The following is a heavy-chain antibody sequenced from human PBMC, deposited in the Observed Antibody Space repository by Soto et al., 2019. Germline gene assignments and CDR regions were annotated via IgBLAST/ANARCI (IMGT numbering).Heavy chain of an antibody. CDR3: ARAPGSSGWYGEVWFDP. V-gene: IGHV1-2*02. CDR1: GYTFTGYY. D-gene: IGHD6-19*01. CDR2: INPNSGGT. Sequence: ASVKVSFKASGYTFTGYYMHWLRQAPGQGLEWMGWINPNSGGTNYAQKFQGRVTMTRDTSISTAYMELSRLRSDDTAVYYCARAPGSSGWYGEVWFDPWGQGTLVTVSS. J-gene: IGHJ5*02.